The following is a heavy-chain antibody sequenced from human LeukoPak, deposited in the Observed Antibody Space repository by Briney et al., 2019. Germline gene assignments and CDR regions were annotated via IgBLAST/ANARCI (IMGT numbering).Heavy chain of an antibody. CDR1: GFTFSSYA. CDR3: ARKNGLDY. J-gene: IGHJ4*02. Sequence: GGSLGLSCAASGFTFSSYAMHWVRQAPGKGLEWVAVISYDGSNKYYADSVKGRFTISRDNSKNTLYLQMNSLRAEDTAVYYCARKNGLDYWGQGTLVIVSS. V-gene: IGHV3-30*04. CDR2: ISYDGSNK.